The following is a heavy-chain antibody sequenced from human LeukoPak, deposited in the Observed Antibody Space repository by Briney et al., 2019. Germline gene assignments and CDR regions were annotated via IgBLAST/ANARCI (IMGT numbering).Heavy chain of an antibody. CDR1: GFTLSSYS. CDR3: ARESTSPWGSADY. D-gene: IGHD7-27*01. Sequence: GGSLRLSCAASGFTLSSYSMKWVRQAPGKGLEWVSSISCSSSYIYYADSVKGRFTISRDNAKNSLYLQMNSLRAEDTAVYYCARESTSPWGSADYWGQGTLVTVSS. CDR2: ISCSSSYI. J-gene: IGHJ4*02. V-gene: IGHV3-21*01.